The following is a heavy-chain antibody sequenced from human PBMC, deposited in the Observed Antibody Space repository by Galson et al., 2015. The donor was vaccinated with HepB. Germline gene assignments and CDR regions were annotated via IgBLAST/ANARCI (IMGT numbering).Heavy chain of an antibody. V-gene: IGHV3-23*01. Sequence: SLRLSCAASGFTFSSYAMSWVRQAPGKGLEWVSAISGSGGSTYYADSVKGRFTISRDNSKNTLYLQMNSLRAEDTAVYYCAKAGSYYDGTLTWFDPWGQGTLVTVSS. J-gene: IGHJ5*02. D-gene: IGHD3-10*01. CDR2: ISGSGGST. CDR3: AKAGSYYDGTLTWFDP. CDR1: GFTFSSYA.